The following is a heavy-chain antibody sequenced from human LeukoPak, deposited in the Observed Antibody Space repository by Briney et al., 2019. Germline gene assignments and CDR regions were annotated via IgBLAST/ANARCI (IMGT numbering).Heavy chain of an antibody. D-gene: IGHD6-13*01. Sequence: SETLPLTCAVYGGSSSGYYWSWIRQPPGKGLEWIGEINHSGSTNYNPSLKSRVTISVDASKNQFSLKLSSVTAADTAVYYCAREGGIAAAARFDYWGQGTLVTVSS. J-gene: IGHJ4*02. V-gene: IGHV4-34*01. CDR1: GGSSSGYY. CDR2: INHSGST. CDR3: AREGGIAAAARFDY.